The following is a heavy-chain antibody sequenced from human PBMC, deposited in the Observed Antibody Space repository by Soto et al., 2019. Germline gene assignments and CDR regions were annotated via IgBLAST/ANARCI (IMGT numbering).Heavy chain of an antibody. CDR2: IYSTGNT. V-gene: IGHV4-39*01. D-gene: IGHD6-13*01. CDR3: RRSSRYSTDV. Sequence: QLQLQESGPGLVKPSETLSLTCTVSGDSIRSSYYWGWIRQPPGKGLEWICSIYSTGNTYYNPSLNSQVTISVDTSKNQFSLNVISVTAADTAVYYCRRSSRYSTDVWGQGTTVTVSS. CDR1: GDSIRSSYY. J-gene: IGHJ6*02.